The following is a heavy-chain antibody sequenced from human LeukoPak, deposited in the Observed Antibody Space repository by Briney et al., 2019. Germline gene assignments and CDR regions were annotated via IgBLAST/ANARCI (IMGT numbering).Heavy chain of an antibody. CDR3: ARTAVVVVAATDDAFDI. J-gene: IGHJ3*02. Sequence: PGGSLRLSCAASGFTFSSYWMSWVRQAPGKGLEWVANIKQDGSEKYYVDPVKGRFTISRDNAKNSLYLQMNSLRAEDTAVYYCARTAVVVVAATDDAFDIWGQGTMVTVSS. V-gene: IGHV3-7*03. CDR1: GFTFSSYW. D-gene: IGHD2-15*01. CDR2: IKQDGSEK.